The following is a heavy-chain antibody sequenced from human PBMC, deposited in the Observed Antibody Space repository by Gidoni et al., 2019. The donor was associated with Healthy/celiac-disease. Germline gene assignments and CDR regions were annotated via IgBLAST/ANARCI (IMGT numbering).Heavy chain of an antibody. CDR3: ARDRAAAGNVIYHYHMDV. CDR2: INPNSGGK. J-gene: IGHJ6*03. CDR1: GYTFTGYY. D-gene: IGHD6-13*01. V-gene: IGHV1-2*02. Sequence: QVHLVQSGAEVKKPGASVKVSCKASGYTFTGYYLHWVRQAPGQGLEWMGWINPNSGGKTYAKKFQGRVNMTRDRSISIAYMELSRLRSDDTALYYWARDRAAAGNVIYHYHMDVWGKGTTVTVSS.